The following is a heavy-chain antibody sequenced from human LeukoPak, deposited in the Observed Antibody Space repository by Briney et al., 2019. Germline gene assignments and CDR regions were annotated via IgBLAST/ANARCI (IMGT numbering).Heavy chain of an antibody. V-gene: IGHV4-38-2*02. D-gene: IGHD5-18*01. J-gene: IGHJ4*02. Sequence: KSSETLSLTCTVSGYSISSGYYWGWIRQPPGKGLEWIGSIYHSGSTYYNPSLKSRVTISVDTSKNQFSLKLSSVTAADTAVYYCARASRDTAMAHVIFDYWGQGTLVTVSS. CDR1: GYSISSGYY. CDR2: IYHSGST. CDR3: ARASRDTAMAHVIFDY.